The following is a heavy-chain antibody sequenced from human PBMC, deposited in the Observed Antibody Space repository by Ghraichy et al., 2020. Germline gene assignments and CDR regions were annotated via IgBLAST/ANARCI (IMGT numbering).Heavy chain of an antibody. D-gene: IGHD4-11*01. V-gene: IGHV1-2*04. CDR3: ARDRVYSNTRYYYYGMDV. Sequence: ASVKVSCKASGYTFTGYYMHWVRQAPGQGLEWMGWINPNSGGTNYAQKFQGWVTMTRDTSISTAYMELSRLRSDDTAVYYCARDRVYSNTRYYYYGMDVWGQGTTVTVSS. J-gene: IGHJ6*02. CDR1: GYTFTGYY. CDR2: INPNSGGT.